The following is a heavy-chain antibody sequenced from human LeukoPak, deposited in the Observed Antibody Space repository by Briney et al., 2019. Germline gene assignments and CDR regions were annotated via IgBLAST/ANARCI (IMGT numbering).Heavy chain of an antibody. CDR2: IFHSGTT. D-gene: IGHD1-26*01. V-gene: IGHV4-59*08. Sequence: SETLSLTCKVSGGSINSHCWSWIRQPPGKGLEYVGFIFHSGTTYYNPSLRSRVTISVATSKSQFSLQLTSLTAADTAVYYCARWVATTGLVDSWGPGTLVTVSS. CDR1: GGSINSHC. CDR3: ARWVATTGLVDS. J-gene: IGHJ4*02.